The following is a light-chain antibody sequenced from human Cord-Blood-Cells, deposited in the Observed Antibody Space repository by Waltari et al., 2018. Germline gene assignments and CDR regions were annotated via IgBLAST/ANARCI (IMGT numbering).Light chain of an antibody. CDR2: LEGSGSY. CDR1: SGHSSYI. V-gene: IGLV4-60*03. J-gene: IGLJ3*02. CDR3: ETWDSNIWV. Sequence: QPVLTQSSSASASLGSSVKLTCTLSSGHSSYIIAWHQQQPGKAPRYLMKLEGSGSYNKGSGVPDRFSGSSSGADRYLTISNLQSEDEAEYYCETWDSNIWVFGGGTKLTVL.